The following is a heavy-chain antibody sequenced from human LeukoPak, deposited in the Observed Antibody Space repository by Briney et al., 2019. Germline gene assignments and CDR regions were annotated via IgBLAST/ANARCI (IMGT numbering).Heavy chain of an antibody. Sequence: PGGSLRLSCAASGFTFTSDWMHWVRHTPGKGLVWVSRISSDVGSTNYADSVKGRFTISRDNAKNTLYLQMNSLRAEVTPVYYCARDEWYSDSSGHYSAHDAFNIWGQGTMVTVPS. V-gene: IGHV3-74*01. CDR1: GFTFTSDW. D-gene: IGHD3-22*01. CDR3: ARDEWYSDSSGHYSAHDAFNI. CDR2: ISSDVGST. J-gene: IGHJ3*02.